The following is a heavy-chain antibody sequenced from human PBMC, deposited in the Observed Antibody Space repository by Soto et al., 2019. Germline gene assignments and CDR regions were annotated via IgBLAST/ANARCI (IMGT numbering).Heavy chain of an antibody. J-gene: IGHJ4*02. Sequence: QVQLVESGGGVVQPGRSLRLSCAASGFTFSSYGMHWVRQAPGKGLEWVAVISYDGSNKYYADSVKGRFTISRDNSKNTLYLQMNSLRAEDTGVYYCAKGTIRYDILTGYYPWGQGTLVTVSS. V-gene: IGHV3-30*18. CDR3: AKGTIRYDILTGYYP. CDR2: ISYDGSNK. CDR1: GFTFSSYG. D-gene: IGHD3-9*01.